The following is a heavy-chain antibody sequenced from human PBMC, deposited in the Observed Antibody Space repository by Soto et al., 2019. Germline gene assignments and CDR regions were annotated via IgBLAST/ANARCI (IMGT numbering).Heavy chain of an antibody. V-gene: IGHV4-4*07. CDR1: GASITSSSY. D-gene: IGHD2-8*02. J-gene: IGHJ4*02. CDR3: ARGMTPPGAPAWYYFDS. Sequence: QVQLQESGPGLMKPSETLSLTCTVSGASITSSSYWSWIRQPAGKGLEWIGRFSLSGTTNYNPSLRGRVTMSADVSKNQFSMTLTSVPAADTALYYCARGMTPPGAPAWYYFDSWGQGTLVTVSS. CDR2: FSLSGTT.